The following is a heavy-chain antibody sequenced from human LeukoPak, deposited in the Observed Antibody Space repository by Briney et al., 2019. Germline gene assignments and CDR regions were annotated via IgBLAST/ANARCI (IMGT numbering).Heavy chain of an antibody. CDR3: AREMGSSSYVLDV. D-gene: IGHD2-2*01. CDR2: TNKEGTGT. V-gene: IGHV3-74*01. Sequence: PGGSLRLSCAASGLTFSDYWMHWVRQAPGKGLMWVSRTNKEGTGTTYADSVRGRFTISRDNAKNTLLLQVNSLRAEDTGVYYCAREMGSSSYVLDVWGQGTMVTVSS. CDR1: GLTFSDYW. J-gene: IGHJ3*01.